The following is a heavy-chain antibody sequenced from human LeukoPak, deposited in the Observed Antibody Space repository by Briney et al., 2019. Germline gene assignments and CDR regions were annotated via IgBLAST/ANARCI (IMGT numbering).Heavy chain of an antibody. CDR2: MNPNSGNT. CDR1: GYTFTSYD. CDR3: AKVDSSSWYSDY. D-gene: IGHD6-13*01. Sequence: ASVKVSCKASGYTFTSYDINWVRQATGQGLEWMGWMNPNSGNTGYAQKFQGRVTMTRNTSTSTAYMELSSLRAEDTAVYYCAKVDSSSWYSDYWGQGTLVTVSS. J-gene: IGHJ4*02. V-gene: IGHV1-8*01.